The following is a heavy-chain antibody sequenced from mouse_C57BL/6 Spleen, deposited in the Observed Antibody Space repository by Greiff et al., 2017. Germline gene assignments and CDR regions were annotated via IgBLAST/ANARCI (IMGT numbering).Heavy chain of an antibody. Sequence: QVQLKQSGAELVKPGASVKISCKASGYAFSSYWMNWVKQRPGKGLEWIGQIYPGDGDTNYNGKFKGKATLTADKSSSTAYMQLSSLTSEDSAVYFCARSYYGHWYFDVWGTGTTVTVSS. CDR3: ARSYYGHWYFDV. J-gene: IGHJ1*03. CDR2: IYPGDGDT. CDR1: GYAFSSYW. D-gene: IGHD1-1*01. V-gene: IGHV1-80*01.